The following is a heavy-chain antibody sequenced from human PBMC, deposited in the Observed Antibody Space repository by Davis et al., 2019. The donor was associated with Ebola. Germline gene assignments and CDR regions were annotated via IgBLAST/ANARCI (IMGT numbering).Heavy chain of an antibody. CDR3: ARGPTIELSYYYYYYMEV. V-gene: IGHV4-34*01. D-gene: IGHD1-26*01. Sequence: PSETLSLTFAVYGGSFSGYYWSWIRQPPGKGLEWIGEINHIGSTNYNPSLKSRVTISVDTSKNQFSLKLSSVTAADTAVYYCARGPTIELSYYYYYYMEVWGKGTTVTVSS. CDR1: GGSFSGYY. CDR2: INHIGST. J-gene: IGHJ6*03.